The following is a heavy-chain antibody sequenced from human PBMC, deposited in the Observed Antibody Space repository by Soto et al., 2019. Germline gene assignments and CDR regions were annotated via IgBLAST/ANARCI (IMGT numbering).Heavy chain of an antibody. D-gene: IGHD3-10*02. J-gene: IGHJ4*02. V-gene: IGHV4-39*01. Sequence: TETLSLTCSVSGYSISNTGCYWVWLRQAPGNGLDHIASVYYSVATYYNPSLKIRVSMSVDTSKNQFYLQLTSVSDKDTAVYFSGRREWKCRGYYVDYWGQGMQVTVS. CDR2: VYYSVAT. CDR1: GYSISNTGCY. CDR3: GRREWKCRGYYVDY.